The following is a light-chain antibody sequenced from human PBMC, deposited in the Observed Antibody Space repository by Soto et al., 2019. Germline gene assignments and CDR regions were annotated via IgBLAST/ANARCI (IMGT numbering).Light chain of an antibody. CDR1: SSDVGGYNY. CDR2: EVT. J-gene: IGLJ1*01. CDR3: ASYAGGNQV. Sequence: QSVLTQPPSASGSPGQSVTIPCTGTSSDVGGYNYVSWYQHHPGKAPKLMIYEVTRRPSGVPDRFSGSKSGNTASLTVSGLLPEDEADYYCASYAGGNQVFGTGTKVTVL. V-gene: IGLV2-8*01.